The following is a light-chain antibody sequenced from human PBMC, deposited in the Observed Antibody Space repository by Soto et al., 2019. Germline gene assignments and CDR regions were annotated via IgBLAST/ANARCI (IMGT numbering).Light chain of an antibody. V-gene: IGKV1-5*01. Sequence: DIQMTQSPSTLSASVGDRVTITCRASQSIAGWLAWYQQKPGKAPKLLIYDASSLESGVPSRFSGSGSGTEFTLTISSLQPDDLAMYCCQQYKSSSVTFGQGTKVEIK. CDR1: QSIAGW. J-gene: IGKJ1*01. CDR2: DAS. CDR3: QQYKSSSVT.